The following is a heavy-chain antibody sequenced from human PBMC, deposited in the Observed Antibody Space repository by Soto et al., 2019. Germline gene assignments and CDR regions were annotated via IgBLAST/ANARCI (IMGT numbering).Heavy chain of an antibody. CDR2: ISAYNGNT. CDR3: ARNPGSSSTRPSGHIDY. Sequence: EASVKVSCKASVYTFTSYGISWVRQAPGQGLEWMGWISAYNGNTNYAQKLQGRVTMTTDTSTSTAYMELRSLRSDDTAVYYCARNPGSSSTRPSGHIDYWGQGTLVTVSS. D-gene: IGHD2-2*01. J-gene: IGHJ4*02. V-gene: IGHV1-18*01. CDR1: VYTFTSYG.